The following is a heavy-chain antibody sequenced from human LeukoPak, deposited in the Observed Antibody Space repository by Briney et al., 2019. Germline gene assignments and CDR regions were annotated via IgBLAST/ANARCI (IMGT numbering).Heavy chain of an antibody. J-gene: IGHJ3*01. CDR3: AKDTCSRCSRPGAFDL. CDR1: GGSIISYY. Sequence: SETLSLTCTVSGGSIISYYWNWIRQPAGKGLEWIARVYASGSTTYNPSLKNRVTMSVDTSKYQFSLRLTSVTAADTAVYYCAKDTCSRCSRPGAFDLWGQGTMVTVSS. D-gene: IGHD6-13*01. CDR2: VYASGST. V-gene: IGHV4-4*07.